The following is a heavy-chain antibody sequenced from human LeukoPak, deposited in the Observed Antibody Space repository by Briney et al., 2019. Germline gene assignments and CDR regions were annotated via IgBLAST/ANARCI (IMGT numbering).Heavy chain of an antibody. CDR1: GYSFTSYW. CDR2: IYPGDSDT. Sequence: GESLKISCKGSGYSFTSYWIGWVRQMPGKGLEWVGIIYPGDSDTRYSPSFQGQVTTSADKSISTAYLQWSSLKASDTAMYYCARPPGGYCSGGSCYSEYYFDYWGQGTLVTVSS. CDR3: ARPPGGYCSGGSCYSEYYFDY. J-gene: IGHJ4*02. D-gene: IGHD2-15*01. V-gene: IGHV5-51*01.